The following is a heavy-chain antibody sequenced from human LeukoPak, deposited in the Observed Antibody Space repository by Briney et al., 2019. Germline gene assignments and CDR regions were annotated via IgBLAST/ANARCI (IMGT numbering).Heavy chain of an antibody. CDR1: GFIFDDYA. CDR2: ISWNSGKI. Sequence: GGSLRLSCAASGFIFDDYAMHWVRQAPGKGLEWVSGISWNSGKIDYADSVKGRFTISRDNTKNLLFLEMNNLRGDDTAIYYCVRESRPGGAMGLYHNLDYWGQGTLVAVSS. D-gene: IGHD1-1*01. J-gene: IGHJ4*02. CDR3: VRESRPGGAMGLYHNLDY. V-gene: IGHV3-9*01.